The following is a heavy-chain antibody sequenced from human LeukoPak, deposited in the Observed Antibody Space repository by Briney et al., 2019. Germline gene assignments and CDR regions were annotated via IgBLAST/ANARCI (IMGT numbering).Heavy chain of an antibody. CDR2: ISFDVSNR. CDR3: AIALVVTATSDAFDI. D-gene: IGHD2-21*02. V-gene: IGHV3-30*03. J-gene: IGHJ3*02. Sequence: GGSLRLSCAASGFTFTNYGMHWVRQAPGKGLEWVAAISFDVSNRYYSDSVKGRFNISRDNSKNTLYLQMNSLRAEDTAVYYCAIALVVTATSDAFDIWGQGTMVTVSS. CDR1: GFTFTNYG.